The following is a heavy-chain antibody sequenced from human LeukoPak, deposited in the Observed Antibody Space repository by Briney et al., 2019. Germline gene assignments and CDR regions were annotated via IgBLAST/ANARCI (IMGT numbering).Heavy chain of an antibody. D-gene: IGHD3-22*01. V-gene: IGHV3-7*01. CDR2: IRQDESEK. CDR3: ARDRGTYYYDTTSHYDAFDI. J-gene: IGHJ3*02. Sequence: GGSLRLSCAASGFTFSSYGMSWVRQAPGKGLEWVASIRQDESEKYYVDSVKGRFTISRDNAKNSLYLQMSSLRAEDTAVYYCARDRGTYYYDTTSHYDAFDIWGQGTMVTVSS. CDR1: GFTFSSYG.